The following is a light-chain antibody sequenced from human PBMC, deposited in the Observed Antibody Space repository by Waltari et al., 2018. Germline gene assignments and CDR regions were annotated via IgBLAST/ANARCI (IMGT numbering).Light chain of an antibody. Sequence: EIVLTQSPGTLSLSPGERVILSCRASQYITGGWMTWYHQKPGQAPRLLIYAASTSAPGVPDRFSCSGSGTDFTLTISRLEPEDSGVYYCQQYDGLVVTFGGGTKVEIK. CDR1: QYITGGW. CDR3: QQYDGLVVT. CDR2: AAS. V-gene: IGKV3-20*01. J-gene: IGKJ4*01.